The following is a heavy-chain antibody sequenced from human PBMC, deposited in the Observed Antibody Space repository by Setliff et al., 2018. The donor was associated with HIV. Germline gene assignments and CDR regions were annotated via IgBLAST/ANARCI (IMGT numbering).Heavy chain of an antibody. D-gene: IGHD3-16*01. CDR2: ISGSGGST. Sequence: GESLKISCAASGFTFSSYAMSWVRQAPGKGLEWVSAISGSGGSTYYADSVKGRFTISRDNSKNTLYLQMNSLRAEDTAVYYCAKDSVRFGFDYWGQGTLVTVSS. V-gene: IGHV3-23*01. CDR1: GFTFSSYA. CDR3: AKDSVRFGFDY. J-gene: IGHJ4*02.